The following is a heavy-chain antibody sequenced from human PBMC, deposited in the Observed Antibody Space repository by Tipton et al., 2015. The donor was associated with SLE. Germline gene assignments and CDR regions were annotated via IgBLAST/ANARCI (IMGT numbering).Heavy chain of an antibody. CDR1: GGSFSGYY. CDR2: INHSGST. J-gene: IGHJ4*02. Sequence: TLSLTCAVYGGSFSGYYWSWIRQPPGKGLEWIGEINHSGSTNYNPPLKSRVTISVDTSKNQFSLKLSSVTAADTAVYYCARVGHSTPDYWGQGTLVTVSS. D-gene: IGHD5-18*01. CDR3: ARVGHSTPDY. V-gene: IGHV4-34*01.